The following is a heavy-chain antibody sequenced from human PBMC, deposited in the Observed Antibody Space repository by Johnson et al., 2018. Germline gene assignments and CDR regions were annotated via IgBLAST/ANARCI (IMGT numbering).Heavy chain of an antibody. D-gene: IGHD1-14*01. CDR3: ARHTPNPYYYYYMDV. CDR2: ISYDGSNK. J-gene: IGHJ6*03. V-gene: IGHV3-30*03. Sequence: QVQLVESGGGVVQPGRSLRLSCVASGFTFSSYGMYWVRQAPGKGLEWVAVISYDGSNKYYADSVKGRFTISRNNSKNTLYLQMNSLRAEDTAVYYCARHTPNPYYYYYMDVWGKGTTVTVSS. CDR1: GFTFSSYG.